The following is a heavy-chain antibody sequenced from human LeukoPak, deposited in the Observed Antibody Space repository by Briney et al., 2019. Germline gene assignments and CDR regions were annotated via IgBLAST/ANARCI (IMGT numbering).Heavy chain of an antibody. CDR1: GFTFTRHW. Sequence: GGALRLSCAASGFTFTRHWMRWVRATPGGGLVWVSRFDNDGSSSGYADSAKGRFDISTDRAKNTVSLQISSRRDENTTAYSCARGGVGCSCYVDYYYYNMDVWGKGTAVTVSS. CDR2: FDNDGSSS. D-gene: IGHD3-16*01. J-gene: IGHJ6*03. CDR3: ARGGVGCSCYVDYYYYNMDV. V-gene: IGHV3-74*01.